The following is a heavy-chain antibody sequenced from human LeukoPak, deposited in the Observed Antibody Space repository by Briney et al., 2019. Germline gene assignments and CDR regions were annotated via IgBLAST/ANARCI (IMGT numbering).Heavy chain of an antibody. CDR3: AKDQWELPPRVSDY. V-gene: IGHV3-23*01. CDR1: GFTFSSYS. D-gene: IGHD1-26*01. Sequence: GGSLRLSCAASGFTFSSYSMSWIRQAPGKGLEWVSAISGSGGSTYYADSVKGRFTISRDNSKNTLYLQMNSLRAEDTAVYYCAKDQWELPPRVSDYWGQGTLVTVSS. CDR2: ISGSGGST. J-gene: IGHJ4*02.